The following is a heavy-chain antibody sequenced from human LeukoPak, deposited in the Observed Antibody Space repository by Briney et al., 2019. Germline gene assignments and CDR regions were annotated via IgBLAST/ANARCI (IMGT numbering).Heavy chain of an antibody. D-gene: IGHD3-10*01. CDR3: ARGVEGYYGSGSYYY. V-gene: IGHV4-34*01. CDR2: INHSGST. J-gene: IGHJ4*02. Sequence: SETLSLTCAVYGGSFSGYYWSWIRQPPGKGLEWIGEINHSGSTNYNPSLKSRVTISVDTSKNQFSLKLGSVTAADTAVYYCARGVEGYYGSGSYYYWGQGTLVTVSS. CDR1: GGSFSGYY.